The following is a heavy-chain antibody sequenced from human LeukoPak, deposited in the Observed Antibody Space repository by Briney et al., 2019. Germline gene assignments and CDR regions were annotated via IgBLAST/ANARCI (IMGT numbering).Heavy chain of an antibody. CDR2: INTNTGNP. CDR1: GYTFTSYA. J-gene: IGHJ3*02. D-gene: IGHD6-19*01. Sequence: PAASVKVSCKASGYTFTSYAMNWVRQAPGQGLEWMGWINTNTGNPTYAQGFTGRFVFSLDTSVSTAYLQISSLKAEDTAVYYCARGLYSSGWSDAFDIWGQGTMVTVSS. CDR3: ARGLYSSGWSDAFDI. V-gene: IGHV7-4-1*02.